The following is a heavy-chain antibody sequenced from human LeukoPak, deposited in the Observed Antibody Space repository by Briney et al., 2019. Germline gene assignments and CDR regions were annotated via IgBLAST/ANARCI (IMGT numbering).Heavy chain of an antibody. D-gene: IGHD2-15*01. V-gene: IGHV3-9*01. Sequence: GRSLRLSCAASGFTFDDYAMHWVRQAPGKGLEWVSGISWNSGSIGYADSVKGRFTISRDYAKNSLYLQMNSLRAEDTALYYCAKGGSGDIVVVVAATPFDYWGQGTLATVSS. CDR2: ISWNSGSI. CDR1: GFTFDDYA. J-gene: IGHJ4*02. CDR3: AKGGSGDIVVVVAATPFDY.